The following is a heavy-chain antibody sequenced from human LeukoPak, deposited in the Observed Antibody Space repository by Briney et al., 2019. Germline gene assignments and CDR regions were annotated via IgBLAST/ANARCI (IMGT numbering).Heavy chain of an antibody. V-gene: IGHV1-8*03. CDR1: GYTFTSYD. J-gene: IGHJ4*02. Sequence: ASVKASCKASGYTFTSYDINWVRQATGPGLERMGWMNPNSGNTGYAQKFQGRVTITRNTSISTAYMELSSLRSEDTAVYYCARWSTFGGAAADYWGQGTLVTVSS. CDR3: ARWSTFGGAAADY. CDR2: MNPNSGNT. D-gene: IGHD3-16*01.